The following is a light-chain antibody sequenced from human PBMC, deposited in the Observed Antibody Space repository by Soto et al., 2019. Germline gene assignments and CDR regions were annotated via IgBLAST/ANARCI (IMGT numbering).Light chain of an antibody. CDR1: SSDVGGYNY. V-gene: IGLV2-14*01. CDR2: DVS. CDR3: SSYTSSSTLV. J-gene: IGLJ1*01. Sequence: QSVLTQPASVSGSPGQSNTISCTGTSSDVGGYNYVSWYQQHPGKAPKLMIYDVSNRPSGVSNRFSGSKSGNTASLTISRLQAEDEADYYCSSYTSSSTLVFGTGTKVSVL.